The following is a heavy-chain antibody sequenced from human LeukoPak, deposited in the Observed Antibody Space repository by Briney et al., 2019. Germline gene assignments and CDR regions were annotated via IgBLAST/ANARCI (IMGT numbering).Heavy chain of an antibody. J-gene: IGHJ5*02. Sequence: GGSLRLSCAPSGFTFTNYALNWVRQAPGKGLEWVSAVTGPGDTTYYADSVKGRFFMSREDSKTTVYLQMNSLRAEDTAIYYCAKGAEIDLWGQGTLVTVSS. CDR3: AKGAEIDL. CDR2: VTGPGDTT. CDR1: GFTFTNYA. V-gene: IGHV3-23*01. D-gene: IGHD3-16*01.